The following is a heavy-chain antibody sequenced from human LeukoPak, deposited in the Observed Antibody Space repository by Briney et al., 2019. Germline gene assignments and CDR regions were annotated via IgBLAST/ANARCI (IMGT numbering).Heavy chain of an antibody. D-gene: IGHD3-10*01. CDR1: GGSISSSSYY. V-gene: IGHV4-39*07. CDR2: INHYGST. J-gene: IGHJ5*02. Sequence: SETLSLTCTVSGGSISSSSYYWGWIRQPPGKGLEWIGEINHYGSTNYNPSLKSRVTISVDTSKNQFSLKLSSVTAADTAVYYCASHPGRWNWFDPWGQGTLVTVSS. CDR3: ASHPGRWNWFDP.